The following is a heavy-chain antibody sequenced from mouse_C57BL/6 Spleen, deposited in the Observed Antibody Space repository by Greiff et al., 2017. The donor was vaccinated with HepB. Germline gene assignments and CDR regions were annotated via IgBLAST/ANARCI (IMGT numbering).Heavy chain of an antibody. Sequence: VQRVESGAELVKPGASVKISCKASGYAFSSYWMNWVKQRPGKGLEWIGQIYPGDGDTNYNGKFKGKATLTADKSSSTAYMQLSSLTSEDSAVYFCARIGGNYDGDYWGQGTTLTVSS. D-gene: IGHD2-1*01. CDR3: ARIGGNYDGDY. V-gene: IGHV1-80*01. J-gene: IGHJ2*01. CDR1: GYAFSSYW. CDR2: IYPGDGDT.